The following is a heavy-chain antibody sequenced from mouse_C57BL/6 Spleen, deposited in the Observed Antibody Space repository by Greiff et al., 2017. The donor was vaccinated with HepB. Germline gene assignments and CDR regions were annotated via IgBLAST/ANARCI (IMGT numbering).Heavy chain of an antibody. CDR3: ARTGVATGPFAY. D-gene: IGHD1-1*02. CDR1: GYSFTGYY. J-gene: IGHJ3*01. Sequence: EVHLVESGPELVKPGASVKISCKASGYSFTGYYMHWVKQSHGNILDWIGYIYPYNGFSSYNQKFKGKATLTVDKSSSTAYMELRSLTSEDSAVYYCARTGVATGPFAYWGQGTLVTVSA. V-gene: IGHV1-31*01. CDR2: IYPYNGFS.